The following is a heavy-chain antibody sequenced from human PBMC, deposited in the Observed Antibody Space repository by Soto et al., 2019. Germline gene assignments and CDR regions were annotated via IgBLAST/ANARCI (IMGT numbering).Heavy chain of an antibody. CDR1: GGSISSYY. CDR2: IYHSGST. D-gene: IGHD3-9*01. V-gene: IGHV4-59*01. J-gene: IGHJ4*02. Sequence: PSETLSLTCTVSGGSISSYYWSWIRQPPGKGLEWIGYIYHSGSTYYNPSLKSRVTISVDRSKNQFSLKLSSLRSEDTAIYYCARDPAPQDNDNLTGYFHFDYWGQGTLVTVSS. CDR3: ARDPAPQDNDNLTGYFHFDY.